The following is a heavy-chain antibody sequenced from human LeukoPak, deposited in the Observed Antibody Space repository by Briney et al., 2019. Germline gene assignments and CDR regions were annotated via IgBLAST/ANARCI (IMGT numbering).Heavy chain of an antibody. CDR1: GFTPTSDS. CDR3: AKGTVGAKY. Sequence: GGSLRLSCTASGFTPTSDSMNWVRQAPGKGLEWISYISSGATTTYYADSVKGRFTISRDNAKNTLFLQMNSLRVDDTAVYYCAKGTVGAKYWGQGTLVIVSS. J-gene: IGHJ4*02. V-gene: IGHV3-48*04. D-gene: IGHD1-26*01. CDR2: ISSGATTT.